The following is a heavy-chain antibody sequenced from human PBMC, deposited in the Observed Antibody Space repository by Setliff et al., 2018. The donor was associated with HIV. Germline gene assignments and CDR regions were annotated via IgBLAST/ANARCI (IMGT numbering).Heavy chain of an antibody. CDR2: IDYNEIT. CDR1: GDSVSRSNYY. J-gene: IGHJ4*02. V-gene: IGHV4-39*01. Sequence: SETLSLTCTVSGDSVSRSNYYWAWIRQPPGKGPEWIGSIDYNEITYYNPSLKSRVTLSVDTPKNQFSLYLSSVTASDTAVYYCASLFRLSGFWISFLPDYWGQGVLVTVSS. CDR3: ASLFRLSGFWISFLPDY. D-gene: IGHD3-3*01.